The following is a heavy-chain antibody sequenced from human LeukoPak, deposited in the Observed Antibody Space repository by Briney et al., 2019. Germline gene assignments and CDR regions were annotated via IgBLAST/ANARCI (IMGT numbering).Heavy chain of an antibody. J-gene: IGHJ4*02. D-gene: IGHD3-9*01. CDR2: INPNSGVT. CDR1: GYTFSGFY. Sequence: ASVKVSCKASGYTFSGFYIHWVRQAPGQGLEWMGWINPNSGVTNYAQKFQGRVTMTRDTSISTAYMELSRLRSDDTAVYYCARGEGRLVIISDYWGQGTLVTVSS. CDR3: ARGEGRLVIISDY. V-gene: IGHV1-2*02.